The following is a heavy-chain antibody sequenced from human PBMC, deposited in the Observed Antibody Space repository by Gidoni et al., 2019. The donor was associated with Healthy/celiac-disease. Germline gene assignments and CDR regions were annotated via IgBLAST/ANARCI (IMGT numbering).Heavy chain of an antibody. J-gene: IGHJ4*02. CDR2: INPNSGGT. CDR1: GYTFTGYY. Sequence: QVQLVQSGAEVKKPGASVKVSCKASGYTFTGYYMHWVRQAPGQGLEWVGWINPNSGGTNYAQKFQGRVTMTRDTSISTAYMELSRLRSDDTAVYYCAGPDGYYYGSGSLDYWGQGTLVTVSS. CDR3: AGPDGYYYGSGSLDY. V-gene: IGHV1-2*02. D-gene: IGHD3-10*01.